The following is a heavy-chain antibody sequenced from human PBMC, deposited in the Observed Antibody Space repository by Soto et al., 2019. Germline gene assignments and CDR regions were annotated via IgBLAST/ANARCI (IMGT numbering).Heavy chain of an antibody. CDR3: ARGRSNGMDV. V-gene: IGHV3-66*01. Sequence: EVQLVESGGGLVQPGGSLRLSCAASRFTFSTYWMSWVRQAPGKGLEWVSVIYSGGSTYYADSVKGRFTISRDNSKNTLYLQMNSLRAEDTAVYYCARGRSNGMDVWGQGTTVTVSS. CDR2: IYSGGST. J-gene: IGHJ6*02. D-gene: IGHD3-10*01. CDR1: RFTFSTYW.